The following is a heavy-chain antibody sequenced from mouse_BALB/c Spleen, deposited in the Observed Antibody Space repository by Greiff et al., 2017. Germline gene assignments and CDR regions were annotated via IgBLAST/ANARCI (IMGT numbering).Heavy chain of an antibody. CDR1: GYTFTSYW. D-gene: IGHD1-1*01. CDR3: ARGAVVDAMDY. CDR2: INPSTGYT. V-gene: IGHV1-7*01. Sequence: QVQLQQSGAELAKPGASVKMSCKASGYTFTSYWMHWVKQRPGQGLEWIGYINPSTGYTEYNQKFKDKATLTADKSSSTAYMQLSSLTSEDSAVYYCARGAVVDAMDYWGQGTSVTVSS. J-gene: IGHJ4*01.